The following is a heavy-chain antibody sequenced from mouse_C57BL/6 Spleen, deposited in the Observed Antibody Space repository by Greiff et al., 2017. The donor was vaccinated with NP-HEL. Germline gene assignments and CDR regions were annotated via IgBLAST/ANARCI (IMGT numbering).Heavy chain of an antibody. CDR2: INPSTGGT. D-gene: IGHD2-1*01. J-gene: IGHJ4*01. Sequence: EVQLQQSGPELVKPGASVKISCKASGYSFTGYYMNWVKQSPEKSLEWIGEINPSTGGTTYNQKFKAKATLTVDKSSSTAYMQLKSLTSEDTAVYYCARLLGAMDYWGQGTSVTVSS. CDR3: ARLLGAMDY. CDR1: GYSFTGYY. V-gene: IGHV1-42*01.